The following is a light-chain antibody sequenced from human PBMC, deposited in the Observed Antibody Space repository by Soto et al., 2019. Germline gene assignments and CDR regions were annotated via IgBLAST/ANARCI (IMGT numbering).Light chain of an antibody. J-gene: IGKJ2*01. CDR2: DAS. CDR3: QQYDSSSPT. V-gene: IGKV1-5*01. CDR1: QNISVW. Sequence: DIQMTQSPSTLSASVGDGVTITCRASQNISVWLAGYQQRPGKAPKFLIYDASNLETGVSSRFSGSGSGTEFTLTIRSLQPDDFATYYCQQYDSSSPTFGQGPNWRSN.